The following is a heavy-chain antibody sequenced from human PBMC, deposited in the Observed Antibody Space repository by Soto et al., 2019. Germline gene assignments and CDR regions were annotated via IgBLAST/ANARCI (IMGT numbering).Heavy chain of an antibody. CDR1: GFTLADYG. V-gene: IGHV3-23*01. Sequence: GGSLRLSCAASGFTLADYGLHWVRQAPGKGLEWVSTILVGGSTHYEDSVKGRFTISRDRSKNTVYLQMNSLTAGDTAVYYCAKATATGGGAFDICGQGTMVTVSS. J-gene: IGHJ3*02. D-gene: IGHD2-8*02. CDR2: ILVGGST. CDR3: AKATATGGGAFDI.